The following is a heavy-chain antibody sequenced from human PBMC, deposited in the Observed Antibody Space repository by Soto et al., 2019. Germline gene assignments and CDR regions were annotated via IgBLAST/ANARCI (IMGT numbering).Heavy chain of an antibody. CDR1: GDSVSSNTAA. Sequence: PSQTLSLTCAISGDSVSSNTAAWNWIRSSPSRGLEWLGRTYYRSNWRHDYAVSVKSRITVNPDTSKHHFSLQLNSVTPDDTAVYYCARGVAGSGFDLWGQGTLVTVS. D-gene: IGHD6-19*01. CDR3: ARGVAGSGFDL. V-gene: IGHV6-1*01. CDR2: TYYRSNWRH. J-gene: IGHJ4*02.